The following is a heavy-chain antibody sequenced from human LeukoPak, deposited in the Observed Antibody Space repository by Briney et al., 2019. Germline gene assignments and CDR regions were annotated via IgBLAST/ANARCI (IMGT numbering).Heavy chain of an antibody. D-gene: IGHD3-22*01. CDR1: GFTFSSYG. V-gene: IGHV3-30*03. CDR2: ISYDGSNK. CDR3: ARDSTMVVGPKIVVVHGVDAFDI. Sequence: PGGSLRLSCAASGFTFSSYGMHWVRQAPGKGLEWVAVISYDGSNKYYADSVKGRFTISRDNAKNSLYLQMNSLRAEDTAVYYCARDSTMVVGPKIVVVHGVDAFDIWGQGTMVTVSS. J-gene: IGHJ3*02.